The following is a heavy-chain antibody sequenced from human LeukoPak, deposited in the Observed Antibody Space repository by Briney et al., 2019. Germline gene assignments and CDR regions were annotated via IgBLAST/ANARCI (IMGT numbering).Heavy chain of an antibody. Sequence: SVKVSCKAPGGTFSSYAISWVRQAPGQGLEWMGRIIPILGIANYAQKFQGRVTITADKSTSTAYMELSSLRSEDTAVYYCARGSIITMVRGARTNAFDIWGQGTMVTVSS. J-gene: IGHJ3*02. V-gene: IGHV1-69*04. CDR1: GGTFSSYA. D-gene: IGHD3-10*01. CDR3: ARGSIITMVRGARTNAFDI. CDR2: IIPILGIA.